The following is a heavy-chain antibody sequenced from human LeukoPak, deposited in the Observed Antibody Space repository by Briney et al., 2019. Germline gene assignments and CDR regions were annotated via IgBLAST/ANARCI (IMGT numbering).Heavy chain of an antibody. CDR1: GGSFSGYY. V-gene: IGHV4-34*01. CDR2: INHSGST. CDR3: ARRWGNWFDP. D-gene: IGHD4-23*01. Sequence: SETLSLTCAVYGGSFSGYYWSWIRQPPGKGLEWVGEINHSGSTNYNPSLKSRVTISVDTSKNQFSLKLSSVTAADTAVYYCARRWGNWFDPWGQGTLVTVSS. J-gene: IGHJ5*02.